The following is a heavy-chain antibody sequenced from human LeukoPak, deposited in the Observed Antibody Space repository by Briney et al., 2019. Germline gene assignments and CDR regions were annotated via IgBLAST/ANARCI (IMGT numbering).Heavy chain of an antibody. V-gene: IGHV3-23*01. CDR2: ISGSVGST. CDR3: AKNGGIYDYVWGSYRYYLDY. D-gene: IGHD3-16*02. J-gene: IGHJ4*02. CDR1: GFTFSSYA. Sequence: AGGSLRLSCAASGFTFSSYAMSWVRQAPGKGLEWVSAISGSVGSTYYADSVKGRFTISRDNSNNTLYLQMNSLRAEDTAVYYCAKNGGIYDYVWGSYRYYLDYWGQGTLVTVSS.